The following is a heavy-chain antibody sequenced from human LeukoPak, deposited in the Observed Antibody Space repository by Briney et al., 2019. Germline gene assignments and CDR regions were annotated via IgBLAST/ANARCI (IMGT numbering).Heavy chain of an antibody. CDR1: GGSFSGYY. Sequence: SETLSLTCAVYGGSFSGYYWSWIRQPPGKGLEWIGEINRSGSTNYNPSLKSRVTISVDTSKNQFSLKLSSVTAADTAVYYCARGMHYYDSSGYYRWAPLDYWGQGTLVTVSS. D-gene: IGHD3-22*01. CDR3: ARGMHYYDSSGYYRWAPLDY. J-gene: IGHJ4*02. V-gene: IGHV4-34*01. CDR2: INRSGST.